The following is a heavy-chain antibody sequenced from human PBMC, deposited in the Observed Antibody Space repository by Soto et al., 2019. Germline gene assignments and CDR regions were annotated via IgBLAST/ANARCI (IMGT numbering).Heavy chain of an antibody. J-gene: IGHJ4*02. CDR1: GFTFSSYS. CDR2: ISSDGSST. D-gene: IGHD2-15*01. V-gene: IGHV3-74*01. CDR3: ARVRYCSDNSCYSWFDY. Sequence: PGGSLRLSCAASGFTFSSYSMNWVRQAPGKGLEWVSRISSDGSSTTYADSVKGRFTISRDNAENSLHLQMNSLRAEDTAVYYCARVRYCSDNSCYSWFDYWGQGTLVTVSS.